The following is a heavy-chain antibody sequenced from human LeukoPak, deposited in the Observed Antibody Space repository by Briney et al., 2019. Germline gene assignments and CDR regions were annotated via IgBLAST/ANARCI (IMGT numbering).Heavy chain of an antibody. CDR2: IYHSGST. CDR3: ARGVTWTGVGAIDY. Sequence: SETLSLTCTVSGYSISSGYYWGWIRQPPGKGLEWIGSIYHSGSTYYNPSLKSRVTISVDTSKNQFSLKLSSVTAADTAVYYCARGVTWTGVGAIDYWGQGTLVTVSS. J-gene: IGHJ4*02. CDR1: GYSISSGYY. V-gene: IGHV4-38-2*02. D-gene: IGHD1-26*01.